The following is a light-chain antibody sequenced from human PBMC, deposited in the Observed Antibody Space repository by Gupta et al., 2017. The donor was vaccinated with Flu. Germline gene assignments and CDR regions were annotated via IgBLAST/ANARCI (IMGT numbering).Light chain of an antibody. V-gene: IGLV1-44*01. J-gene: IGLJ2*01. Sequence: TISFTGKGASIGSSTASWYQQQPGTAPVLLIYANNMRPSGVPDRFSGSRSGTSASLTISGVQAEDEADYYCNAWDESENRQAVFGGGTKLTVL. CDR1: GASIGSST. CDR3: NAWDESENRQAV. CDR2: ANN.